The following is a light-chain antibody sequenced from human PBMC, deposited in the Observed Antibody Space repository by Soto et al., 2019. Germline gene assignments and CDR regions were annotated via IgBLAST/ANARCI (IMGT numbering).Light chain of an antibody. V-gene: IGLV2-11*01. Sequence: QSALTQPRSVSGSPGQSVTISCTGTSSDVGGYNYVSWYQQHPGKAPKLMIYDVSKRPSGVPDRFSGSKSGNTASLTISGLQAEDEADYYCFSYAGRYALVVFGGGTKLTVL. CDR2: DVS. J-gene: IGLJ2*01. CDR3: FSYAGRYALVV. CDR1: SSDVGGYNY.